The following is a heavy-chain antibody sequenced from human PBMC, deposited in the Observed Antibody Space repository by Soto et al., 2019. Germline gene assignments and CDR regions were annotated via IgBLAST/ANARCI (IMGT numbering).Heavy chain of an antibody. Sequence: EVQLVESGGVVVQPGGSLRLSCAASGFTFDDYTMHWFRQAPGKSLEWVSLISWDVGKTYYADSVKGRFTISIDNSKTSLHLQMNSLTTEDSASYYCAKDRAAVTVAYYDYAMDVWGQGTTVTVS. V-gene: IGHV3-43*01. CDR2: ISWDVGKT. CDR3: AKDRAAVTVAYYDYAMDV. D-gene: IGHD6-19*01. CDR1: GFTFDDYT. J-gene: IGHJ6*02.